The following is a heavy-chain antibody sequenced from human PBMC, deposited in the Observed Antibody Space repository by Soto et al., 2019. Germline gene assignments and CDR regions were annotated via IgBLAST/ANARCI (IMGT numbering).Heavy chain of an antibody. J-gene: IGHJ6*02. Sequence: SVTLSLTCAVYGGSFSGYYWSWIRQPPGKGLEWIGEINHSGSTNYNPSLKSRVTISVDTSKNQFSLKLSSVTAADTAVYYCARGLWYNWNYGYYYGMDVWGQGTTVTVSS. CDR1: GGSFSGYY. CDR2: INHSGST. V-gene: IGHV4-34*01. CDR3: ARGLWYNWNYGYYYGMDV. D-gene: IGHD1-7*01.